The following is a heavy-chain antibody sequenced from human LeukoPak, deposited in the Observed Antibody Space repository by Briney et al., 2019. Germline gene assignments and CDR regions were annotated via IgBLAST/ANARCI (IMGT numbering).Heavy chain of an antibody. V-gene: IGHV4-34*01. Sequence: TPSETLSLTCAVYGGSFSGYYWSWIRQPPGKGLGWTGEMNHSGSTNYNPSLKSRVTISVDTSKNQFSLKLSSVTAADTAVYYCARGGAYYYDSSGLDDYWGQGTLVTVSS. CDR1: GGSFSGYY. D-gene: IGHD3-22*01. J-gene: IGHJ4*02. CDR2: MNHSGST. CDR3: ARGGAYYYDSSGLDDY.